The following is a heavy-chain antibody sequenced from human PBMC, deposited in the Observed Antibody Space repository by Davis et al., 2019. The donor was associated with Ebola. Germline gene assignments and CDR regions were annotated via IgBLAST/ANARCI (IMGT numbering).Heavy chain of an antibody. J-gene: IGHJ5*02. V-gene: IGHV1-8*01. D-gene: IGHD6-13*01. Sequence: AASVKVSCKASGHTFTSYDINWVRQATRQGFEWMGWMNPNSGNTGYAQKFQGRVTMTRDTSTSTAYMELSSLRSEDTAVYYCARASWATVGTRWFDPWGQGTLVTVSS. CDR1: GHTFTSYD. CDR2: MNPNSGNT. CDR3: ARASWATVGTRWFDP.